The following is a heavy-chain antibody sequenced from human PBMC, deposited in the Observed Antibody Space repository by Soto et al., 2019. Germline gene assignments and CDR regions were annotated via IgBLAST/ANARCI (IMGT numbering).Heavy chain of an antibody. Sequence: SETLSLTCTVSGGSISSYYWSWIRQPPGKGLEWIGYIYYSGSTYYNPSLKSRVTISVDTSKNQFSLKLSSVTAADTAVYYCARVVHGDYEFDYWGQGTLVTVSS. CDR1: GGSISSYY. CDR2: IYYSGST. CDR3: ARVVHGDYEFDY. D-gene: IGHD4-17*01. J-gene: IGHJ4*02. V-gene: IGHV4-30-4*01.